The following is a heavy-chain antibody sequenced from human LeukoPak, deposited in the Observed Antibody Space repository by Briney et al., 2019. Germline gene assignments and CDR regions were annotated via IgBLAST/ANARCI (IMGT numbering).Heavy chain of an antibody. Sequence: GGSLRLSCAGSGFTLSSYSMNWVRQTPGKGLEWVSSISGSGDSTFYADSVKGRFSISRDNSKNTLYLQVNGLRTEDTAVYYCAKDRLLNCRGDCYIFDYWGQGTVVTVSS. CDR3: AKDRLLNCRGDCYIFDY. D-gene: IGHD2-21*02. V-gene: IGHV3-23*01. CDR2: ISGSGDST. J-gene: IGHJ4*02. CDR1: GFTLSSYS.